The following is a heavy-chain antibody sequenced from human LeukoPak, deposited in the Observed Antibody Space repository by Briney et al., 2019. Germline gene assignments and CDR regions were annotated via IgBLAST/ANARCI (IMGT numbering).Heavy chain of an antibody. CDR3: ARGVVVSPTTRQDWFDP. CDR2: IYWDDDK. Sequence: SGPTLVNPTQTLTLTCTFSGFSLSTSGVGVGWIRQPPGKALEWLALIYWDDDKRYSPSLKSRLTITKDTSKNQVVLTMTNVDPVDTATYYCARGVVVSPTTRQDWFDPWGQGTLVTVSS. V-gene: IGHV2-5*02. CDR1: GFSLSTSGVG. J-gene: IGHJ5*02. D-gene: IGHD3-22*01.